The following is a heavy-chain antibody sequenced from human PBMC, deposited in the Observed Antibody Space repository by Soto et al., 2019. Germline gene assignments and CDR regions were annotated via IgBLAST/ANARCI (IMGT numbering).Heavy chain of an antibody. D-gene: IGHD1-1*01. CDR3: ARVSVERGVRRAAFDI. CDR1: GGSISSYY. V-gene: IGHV4-59*01. CDR2: IYYSGST. J-gene: IGHJ3*02. Sequence: QVQLQESGPGLVKPSETLSLTCTVSGGSISSYYWSWIRQPPGKGLEWIGYIYYSGSTNYNPSLKSRVTISVDTSKNLFALKLSSVTAADTAVYYCARVSVERGVRRAAFDIWGQGTMVTVSS.